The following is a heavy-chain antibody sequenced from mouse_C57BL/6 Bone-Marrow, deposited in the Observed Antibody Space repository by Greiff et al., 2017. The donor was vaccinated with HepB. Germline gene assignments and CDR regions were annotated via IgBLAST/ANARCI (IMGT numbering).Heavy chain of an antibody. CDR1: GFTFTDYY. Sequence: EVMLVESGGGLVQPGGSLSLSCAASGFTFTDYYMSWVRQPPGKALEWLGFIRNKANGYTTEYSASVKGRFTISRVNSQSILYLQMNALRAEDSAAYYCARYYGSSPWYFDVWGTGTTVTVSS. CDR2: IRNKANGYTT. V-gene: IGHV7-3*01. D-gene: IGHD1-1*01. J-gene: IGHJ1*03. CDR3: ARYYGSSPWYFDV.